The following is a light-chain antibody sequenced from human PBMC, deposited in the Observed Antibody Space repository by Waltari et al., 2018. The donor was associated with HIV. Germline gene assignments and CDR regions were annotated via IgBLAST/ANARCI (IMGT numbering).Light chain of an antibody. CDR3: QQRSNWPLT. CDR1: QSVSSY. CDR2: DAS. J-gene: IGKJ4*01. Sequence: EIVLTQSPATLSVSPGERATLPCRASQSVSSYVAWYQHKPGQAPRLLIYDASNRATGIPARFSGSGSGTDFTLTISSLEPEDFAVYYCQQRSNWPLTFGGGTKVEIK. V-gene: IGKV3-11*01.